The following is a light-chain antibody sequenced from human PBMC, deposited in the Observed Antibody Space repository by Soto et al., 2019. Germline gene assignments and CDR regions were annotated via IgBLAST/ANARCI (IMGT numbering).Light chain of an antibody. J-gene: IGLJ2*01. CDR2: INSDGSH. CDR1: PGHSTYA. Sequence: QLVLSQSPSASASLGASVKLTCTLTPGHSTYAIAWYQQRPGQGPTFLMKINSDGSHTKGAGIPDRFSGSSSGAERYLTISDLQFEDEADYYCQAWDAGVVFGGGTKLTVL. CDR3: QAWDAGVV. V-gene: IGLV4-69*01.